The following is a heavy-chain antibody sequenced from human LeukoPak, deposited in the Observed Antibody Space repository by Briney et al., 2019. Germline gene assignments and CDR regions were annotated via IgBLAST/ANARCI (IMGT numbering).Heavy chain of an antibody. D-gene: IGHD6-13*01. J-gene: IGHJ4*02. V-gene: IGHV4-59*01. Sequence: SETLSLTCTVSGGSISSYYWSWIRQPPGKGLEWIGYIYYSGSTNYNPSLKSRVTISVDTSKNQFSLKLSSVTAADTAVYYCARLDTAGYSSSWYGEGPFDYWGQGTLVTVSS. CDR3: ARLDTAGYSSSWYGEGPFDY. CDR2: IYYSGST. CDR1: GGSISSYY.